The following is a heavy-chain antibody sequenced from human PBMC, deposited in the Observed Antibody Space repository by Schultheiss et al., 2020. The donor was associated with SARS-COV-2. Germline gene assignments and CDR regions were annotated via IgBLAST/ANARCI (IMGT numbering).Heavy chain of an antibody. CDR2: TWYDGSNK. CDR1: GFTFSSYG. J-gene: IGHJ4*02. V-gene: IGHV3-33*06. D-gene: IGHD4-11*01. CDR3: AKDRVPDSKWEIDY. Sequence: GGSLRLSCVASGFTFSSYGMYWVRQAPGKGLDWVAVTWYDGSNKYYADSVKGRFTISRDNSKNTVYLQMNSLRAEDTAVYYCAKDRVPDSKWEIDYWGQGTLVTVSS.